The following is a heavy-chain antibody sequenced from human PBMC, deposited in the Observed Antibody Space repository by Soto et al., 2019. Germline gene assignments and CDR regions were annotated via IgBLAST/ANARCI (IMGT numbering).Heavy chain of an antibody. CDR1: GFTGEDYT. V-gene: IGHV3-43*01. CDR2: ISWDGGST. J-gene: IGHJ6*02. D-gene: IGHD7-27*01. Sequence: GSLRLSCAASGFTGEDYTTHWVRQAPGKGLEWVSLISWDGGSTYYADSVKGRFTISRDNSKNSLYLQMNSLRTEDTALYYCAKDIRLNGDRNYYYGMDVWGQGT. CDR3: AKDIRLNGDRNYYYGMDV.